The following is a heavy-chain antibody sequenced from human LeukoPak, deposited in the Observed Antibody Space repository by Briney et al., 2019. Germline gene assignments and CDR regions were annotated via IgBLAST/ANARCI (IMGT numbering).Heavy chain of an antibody. D-gene: IGHD1-26*01. CDR1: GGTFSSYT. V-gene: IGHV1-69*02. CDR2: IIPILGIA. J-gene: IGHJ3*02. CDR3: ARKGGSGSYLDAFDI. Sequence: ASVKVSCKASGGTFSSYTISWVRQAPGQGLDWMGRIIPILGIANYAQKFQGRVTITADKSTSTAYMELSSLRSEDTAVYYCARKGGSGSYLDAFDIWGQGTMVTVSS.